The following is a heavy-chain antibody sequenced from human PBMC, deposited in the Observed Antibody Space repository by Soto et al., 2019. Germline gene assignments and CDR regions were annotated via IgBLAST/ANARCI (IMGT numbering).Heavy chain of an antibody. CDR1: GFTFDDYT. CDR3: AKDIRTIFGVVTSAGMDV. Sequence: PGGSLRLSCAASGFTFDDYTMHWVRQAPGKGLEWVSLISWDGGSTYYADSVKGRFTISRDNSKNSLYLQMNSLRTEDTALYHCAKDIRTIFGVVTSAGMDVWGQGTTVTVSS. CDR2: ISWDGGST. V-gene: IGHV3-43*01. D-gene: IGHD3-3*01. J-gene: IGHJ6*02.